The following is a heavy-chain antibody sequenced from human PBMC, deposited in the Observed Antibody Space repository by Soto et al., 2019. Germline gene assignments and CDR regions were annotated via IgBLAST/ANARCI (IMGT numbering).Heavy chain of an antibody. CDR2: IKRDGSET. CDR3: VGDVNNWNNLDY. Sequence: EVQLVESGGGLVQPGGSLRLSCAAPKFIFSPYWMNWVRQAPGKGVEWVANIKRDGSETHYADSVKGRFTISRDKAKKSQYLQMDIVRVEDTAVYEWVGDVNNWNNLDYWGQGTLVTVSS. J-gene: IGHJ4*02. CDR1: KFIFSPYW. D-gene: IGHD1-20*01. V-gene: IGHV3-7*01.